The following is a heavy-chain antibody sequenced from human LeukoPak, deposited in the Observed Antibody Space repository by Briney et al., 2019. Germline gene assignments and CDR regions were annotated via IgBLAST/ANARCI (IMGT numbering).Heavy chain of an antibody. CDR3: AKGRSTTYRGGDCYSDY. Sequence: GGSLRLSCAASGFTVSSNYMSWVRQAPGEGLEWVSVIYSGGSTYYADSVKGRFTISRDNSKNTLYLQTNSLRAEDTAVYYCAKGRSTTYRGGDCYSDYWGQGTLVTVSS. D-gene: IGHD2-21*02. CDR1: GFTVSSNY. J-gene: IGHJ4*02. CDR2: IYSGGST. V-gene: IGHV3-53*01.